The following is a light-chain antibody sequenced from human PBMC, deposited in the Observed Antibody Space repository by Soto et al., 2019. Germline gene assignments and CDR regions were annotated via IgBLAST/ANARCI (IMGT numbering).Light chain of an antibody. CDR3: ATWDDSLNGVV. CDR1: RSNIGSNT. V-gene: IGLV1-44*01. J-gene: IGLJ3*02. Sequence: QPVLTQPPSASGTPGQRVTISCSGSRSNIGSNTVNWYQQLPGTAPKLLIYSNNHRPSGVPDRFSGSKSGTSASLAISGLQSEDDADYYCATWDDSLNGVVFGGGTKVTVL. CDR2: SNN.